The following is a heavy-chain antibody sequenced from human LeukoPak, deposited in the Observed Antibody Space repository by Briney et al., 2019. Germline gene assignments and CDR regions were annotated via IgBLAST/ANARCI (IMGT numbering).Heavy chain of an antibody. D-gene: IGHD6-6*01. CDR2: INHSGST. V-gene: IGHV4-34*01. Sequence: SETLSLTCAVSGGSFSGYYWSWIRQPPGKGLEWIGEINHSGSTNYNPSLKSRVTISVDTSKNQFSLKLSSVTAADTAVYYCARQPYSSASGSLDYWGQGTLVTVSS. J-gene: IGHJ4*02. CDR1: GGSFSGYY. CDR3: ARQPYSSASGSLDY.